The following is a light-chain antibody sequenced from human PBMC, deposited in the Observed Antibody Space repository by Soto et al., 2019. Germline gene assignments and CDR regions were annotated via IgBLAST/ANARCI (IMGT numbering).Light chain of an antibody. CDR2: DAY. CDR3: QQRHMWTIT. V-gene: IGKV3-11*01. J-gene: IGKJ5*01. Sequence: EVVLTQSPVTLSLSPGERATLSCRASQSFRGLLAWYQQNPGQAPRLLIYDAYNRATGIPPRFSGSGSGTDFTLTISSLEPEDSAVYYCQQRHMWTITFGQGTRLEIK. CDR1: QSFRGL.